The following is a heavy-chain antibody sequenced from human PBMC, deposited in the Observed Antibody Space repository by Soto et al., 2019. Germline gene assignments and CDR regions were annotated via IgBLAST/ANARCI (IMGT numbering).Heavy chain of an antibody. V-gene: IGHV1-8*01. CDR2: MNPNSGNT. J-gene: IGHJ6*02. D-gene: IGHD3-16*01. Sequence: GASVKVSCKASGYTFTSYDINWVRQATGQGLEWMGWMNPNSGNTGYAQKFQGRVTMTRNTSISTAYMELSSLRSEDTAVYYCARAHFPAPYDYVTGYYYYGMDVWGQGTTVTVSS. CDR1: GYTFTSYD. CDR3: ARAHFPAPYDYVTGYYYYGMDV.